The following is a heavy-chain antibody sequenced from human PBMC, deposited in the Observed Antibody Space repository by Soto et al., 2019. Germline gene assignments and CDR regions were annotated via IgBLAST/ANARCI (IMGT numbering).Heavy chain of an antibody. CDR2: INGRCDDT. CDR3: EKKEEYDYVWGQLTLE. D-gene: IGHD3-16*01. CDR1: GVTFRNYA. J-gene: IGHJ4*03. V-gene: IGHV3-23*01. Sequence: HPGGSXRLSCGASGVTFRNYAISLFRHAPGKGLELVSSINGRCDDTYYADSVNGRFIIFRYNSRNTLSLQMDSLRVEDTARYYCEKKEEYDYVWGQLTLEWGQATLVTVYS.